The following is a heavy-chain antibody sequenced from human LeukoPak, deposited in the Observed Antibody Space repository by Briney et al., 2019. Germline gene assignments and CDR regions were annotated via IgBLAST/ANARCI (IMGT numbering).Heavy chain of an antibody. Sequence: PSETLSLTCTVSGGSINRHSYYWGWIRQPPGKGLEWIGSVYYDGTSYSNPSLKSRVAVFVDTSRDQFSLDLSFVTAADTALYYCVRHISTNTGYFDSCGQGTLVSVSS. CDR2: VYYDGTS. V-gene: IGHV4-39*01. J-gene: IGHJ4*02. D-gene: IGHD5-24*01. CDR1: GGSINRHSYY. CDR3: VRHISTNTGYFDS.